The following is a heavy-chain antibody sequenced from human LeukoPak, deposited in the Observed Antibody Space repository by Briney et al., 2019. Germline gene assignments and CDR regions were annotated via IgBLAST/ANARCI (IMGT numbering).Heavy chain of an antibody. D-gene: IGHD3-10*01. Sequence: SETLSLTCTVSGYSITSTYYWGWIRQPPGKGLEWIGEINHSGSTNYNPSLKSRVTISVDTSKNQFSLKLSSVTAADTAVYYCARHRWCGGNYYGSGSYYCIDYWGQGTLVTVSS. CDR2: INHSGST. V-gene: IGHV4-38-2*02. J-gene: IGHJ4*02. CDR1: GYSITSTYY. CDR3: ARHRWCGGNYYGSGSYYCIDY.